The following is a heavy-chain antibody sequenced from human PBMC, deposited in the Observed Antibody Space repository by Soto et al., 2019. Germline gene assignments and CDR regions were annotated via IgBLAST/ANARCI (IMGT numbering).Heavy chain of an antibody. CDR3: VSLSLIGPFYFDY. D-gene: IGHD3-22*01. Sequence: SETLSLTCTVSGGSVSSGSYYWSWIRQPPGKGLEWIGYIYYSGSTNYNPSLKSRVTISVDTSKNQFSLKLSSVTAADTAVYYCVSLSLIGPFYFDYWGQGTLVTVSS. V-gene: IGHV4-61*01. J-gene: IGHJ4*02. CDR1: GGSVSSGSYY. CDR2: IYYSGST.